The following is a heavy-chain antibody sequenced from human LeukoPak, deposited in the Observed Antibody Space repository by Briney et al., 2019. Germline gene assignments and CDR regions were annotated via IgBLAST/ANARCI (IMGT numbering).Heavy chain of an antibody. CDR2: ISSSGSTI. CDR3: ARDSYDFWSGYYPDYYYYMDV. J-gene: IGHJ6*03. CDR1: GFTFSSYE. Sequence: GGSLRLSCAASGFTFSSYEMNWVRQAPGKGLEWVSYISSSGSTIYYADSVKGRFTISRDNAKNSLYLQMNSLRAEDTAVYYCARDSYDFWSGYYPDYYYYMDVWGKGTTVTVSS. D-gene: IGHD3-3*01. V-gene: IGHV3-48*03.